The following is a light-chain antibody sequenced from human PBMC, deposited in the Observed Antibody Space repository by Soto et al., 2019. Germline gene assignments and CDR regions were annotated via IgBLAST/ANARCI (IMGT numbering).Light chain of an antibody. Sequence: EIVMTQSPATLSVSPGERATLSCRASQSVSSNLAWYQQKPGQAPRLLIYGASTRATVIPARFSGSGSGTEFTLTLSSLQSEDFAVYYCQQYNNWPRTFGQGTKVEIK. CDR2: GAS. CDR1: QSVSSN. V-gene: IGKV3-15*01. J-gene: IGKJ1*01. CDR3: QQYNNWPRT.